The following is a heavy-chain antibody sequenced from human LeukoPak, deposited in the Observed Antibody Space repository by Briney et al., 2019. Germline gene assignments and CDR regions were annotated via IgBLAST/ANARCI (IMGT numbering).Heavy chain of an antibody. CDR3: ARVPHDSTTGWYFDL. V-gene: IGHV4-39*07. CDR1: GGSISSSSYY. CDR2: IYYSGST. Sequence: SETLSLTCTVSGGSISSSSYYWDWIRQPPGKGLEWIGTIYYSGSTYYNPSLKSRVTISVDTSKNQFSLKLSSVTAADTAVYYCARVPHDSTTGWYFDLWGRGTLVTVSS. J-gene: IGHJ2*01. D-gene: IGHD3-22*01.